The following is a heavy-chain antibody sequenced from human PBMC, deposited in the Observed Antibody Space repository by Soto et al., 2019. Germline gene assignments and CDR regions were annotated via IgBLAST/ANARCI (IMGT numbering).Heavy chain of an antibody. CDR3: ARDIVAVPAAIPPSPPYYGMDV. CDR1: GYTFTGYY. Sequence: ASVKVSCKASGYTFTGYYMHWVRQAPGQGLEWMGWINPNSGGTNYAQKFQGWVTMTRDTSMRTAYMELSRLRSYDTDVYYCARDIVAVPAAIPPSPPYYGMDVWGQGTTVTVSS. CDR2: INPNSGGT. D-gene: IGHD2-2*02. V-gene: IGHV1-2*04. J-gene: IGHJ6*02.